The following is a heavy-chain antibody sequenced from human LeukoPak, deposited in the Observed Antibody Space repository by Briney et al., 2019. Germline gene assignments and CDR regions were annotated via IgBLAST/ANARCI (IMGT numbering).Heavy chain of an antibody. CDR2: ISWNSGSI. Sequence: GGSLRLSCAASGFTFDDYAMHWVRQAPGKGLEWVSGISWNSGSIGYADSVKGRFTISRDNAKNSLYLQMNSLRAEDMALYYCAKDLSSGWPAAFSAFDIWGQGTMVTVSS. J-gene: IGHJ3*02. CDR1: GFTFDDYA. D-gene: IGHD6-19*01. V-gene: IGHV3-9*03. CDR3: AKDLSSGWPAAFSAFDI.